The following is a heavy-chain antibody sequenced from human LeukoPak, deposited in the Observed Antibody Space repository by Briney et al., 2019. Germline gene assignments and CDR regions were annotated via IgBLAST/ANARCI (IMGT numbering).Heavy chain of an antibody. Sequence: GGSLTLSCQACGLTVSSNYMTWVRQAAGKGLDWVSTIYSGGSTYYTDSVKGRFTISRDNSKNELYLQMNSLSVDDTGVYFCARSAGTHWGQGTLVTVSS. CDR1: GLTVSSNY. J-gene: IGHJ1*01. V-gene: IGHV3-66*01. CDR3: ARSAGTH. D-gene: IGHD6-13*01. CDR2: IYSGGST.